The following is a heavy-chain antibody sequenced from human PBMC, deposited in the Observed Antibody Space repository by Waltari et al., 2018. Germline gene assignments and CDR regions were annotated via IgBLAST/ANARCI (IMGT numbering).Heavy chain of an antibody. CDR2: IYYSGRT. V-gene: IGHV4-39*07. J-gene: IGHJ3*02. CDR1: GGSISSSSYY. D-gene: IGHD3-22*01. Sequence: QLQLQESGPGLVKPSETLSLTCTVSGGSISSSSYYWGWIRQPPGKGLEWIGSIYYSGRTYYHPSLKSRVTISVDTSKNQFSLKLSSVTAADTAVYYCARPHVTMIVSRAFDIWGQGTMVTVSS. CDR3: ARPHVTMIVSRAFDI.